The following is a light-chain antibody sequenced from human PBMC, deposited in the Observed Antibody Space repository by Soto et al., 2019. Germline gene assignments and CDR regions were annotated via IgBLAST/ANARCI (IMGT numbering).Light chain of an antibody. CDR1: QSLLHSNGYNY. J-gene: IGKJ2*01. CDR2: LGS. CDR3: IQALQTPRT. V-gene: IGKV2-28*01. Sequence: DLVMTQSPLSLPVTPGEPASISCRSSQSLLHSNGYNYLDRYLQKPGQSPQLLIYLGSNRASGVXDXXSGSGSGTDFTLKISRVEAEDVGVYYCIQALQTPRTFGQGTKLEIK.